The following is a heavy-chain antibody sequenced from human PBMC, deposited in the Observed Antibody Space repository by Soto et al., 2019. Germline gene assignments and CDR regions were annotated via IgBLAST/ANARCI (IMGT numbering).Heavy chain of an antibody. V-gene: IGHV1-2*04. Sequence: GASVKVSCKASGYTFTGYYMHSVPQAPGQGLDGMVWINPNSGGTNYAQKCQGWVTMTRDTSISTAYMELSRLRYNDTDVYSCARATWGDFGADYWGQGTMVTVSS. J-gene: IGHJ4*02. CDR1: GYTFTGYY. CDR3: ARATWGDFGADY. CDR2: INPNSGGT. D-gene: IGHD3-3*01.